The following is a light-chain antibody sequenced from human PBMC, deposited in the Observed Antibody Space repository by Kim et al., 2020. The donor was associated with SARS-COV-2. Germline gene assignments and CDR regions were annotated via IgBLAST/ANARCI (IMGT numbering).Light chain of an antibody. CDR3: QAWDSSTAVV. Sequence: SYELTQPPSVSVSPGQTASITCSGDELGDKYACWYQQKPGQSPVLVIYQDNMRPSGIPERFSGSNSGNTATLTISGTQAMDEADYYCQAWDSSTAVVFGGGTKLTVL. CDR2: QDN. V-gene: IGLV3-1*01. J-gene: IGLJ2*01. CDR1: ELGDKY.